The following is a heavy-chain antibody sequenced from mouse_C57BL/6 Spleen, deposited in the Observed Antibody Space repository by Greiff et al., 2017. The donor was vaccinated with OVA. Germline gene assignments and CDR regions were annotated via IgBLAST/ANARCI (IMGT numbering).Heavy chain of an antibody. V-gene: IGHV1-20*01. CDR1: GYSFTGYF. D-gene: IGHD2-5*01. J-gene: IGHJ2*01. Sequence: EVQRVESGPELVKPGDSVKISCKASGYSFTGYFMNWVMQSHGKSLEWIGRINPYNGDTFYNQKFKGKATLTVDKSSSTAHMELRSLTSEDSAVYYCARQGYSNDYWGQGTTLTVSS. CDR3: ARQGYSNDY. CDR2: INPYNGDT.